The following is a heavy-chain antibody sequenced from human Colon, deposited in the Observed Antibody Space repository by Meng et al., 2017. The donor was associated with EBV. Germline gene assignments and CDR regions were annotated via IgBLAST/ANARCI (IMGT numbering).Heavy chain of an antibody. V-gene: IGHV4-30-4*01. J-gene: IGHJ4*02. CDR1: GGSISSGDYY. D-gene: IGHD2-15*01. Sequence: QVQLKGSGPGLVKPSQTLSLTCTVSGGSISSGDYYWSWIRQPPGKGLEWIGYIYYSGSTHYNPSLKSRVTISADTSKNQFSLKVSSVTAADTAVYYCARQATGYCSGGSCYSGSIFDYWGQGTLVTVSS. CDR3: ARQATGYCSGGSCYSGSIFDY. CDR2: IYYSGST.